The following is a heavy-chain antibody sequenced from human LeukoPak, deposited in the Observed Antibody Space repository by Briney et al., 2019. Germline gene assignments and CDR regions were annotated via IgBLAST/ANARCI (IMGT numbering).Heavy chain of an antibody. CDR2: ISGSGGST. V-gene: IGHV3-23*01. D-gene: IGHD5-18*01. J-gene: IGHJ4*02. CDR3: AKDQSRLWADFDY. CDR1: GFTFSNYN. Sequence: GGSLRLSCAASGFTFSNYNMNWVRQAPGKGLEWVSAISGSGGSTYYADSVKGRFTISRDNSKNTLYLQMNSLRAEDTAVYYCAKDQSRLWADFDYWGQGTLVTVSS.